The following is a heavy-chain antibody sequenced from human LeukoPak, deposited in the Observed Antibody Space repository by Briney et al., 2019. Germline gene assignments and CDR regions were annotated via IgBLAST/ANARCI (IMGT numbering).Heavy chain of an antibody. CDR1: GFTFSSYE. CDR3: ARAVYYSGYDDFDY. J-gene: IGHJ4*02. V-gene: IGHV3-48*03. Sequence: GGSLRLSCAASGFTFSSYEMNWVRQAPGKGLEWVSYISSSGSTIYYADSVKGRLTISRDNAKNSLYLQMNSLRAEDTAVYYCARAVYYSGYDDFDYWGQGTLVTVSS. D-gene: IGHD5-12*01. CDR2: ISSSGSTI.